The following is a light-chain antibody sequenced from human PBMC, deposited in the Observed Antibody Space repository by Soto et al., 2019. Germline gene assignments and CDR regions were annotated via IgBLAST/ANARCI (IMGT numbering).Light chain of an antibody. Sequence: DIQMTQSPSTLSASVVDRVTITCRASESIYRWLAWYQQKPGKAPKFLIYDASSLESGVPSRFSGSGSGTEFTLTISSLQPYDFASYYCQQYFSYPYTFGQGTKLEIK. CDR3: QQYFSYPYT. CDR2: DAS. CDR1: ESIYRW. J-gene: IGKJ2*01. V-gene: IGKV1-5*01.